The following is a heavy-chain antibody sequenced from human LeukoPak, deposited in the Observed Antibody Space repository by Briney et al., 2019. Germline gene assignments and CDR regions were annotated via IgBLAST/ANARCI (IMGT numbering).Heavy chain of an antibody. D-gene: IGHD3-3*01. CDR2: ISSSSSYI. CDR1: GFTFSSYS. CDR3: ARDLWSGYSALFDY. J-gene: IGHJ4*02. Sequence: PGGSLRLSCAASGFTFSSYSMSWVRQAPGKGLQWVSSISSSSSYIYYADSVKGRFTISRDNAKNSLYLQMNSLRAEDTAVYYCARDLWSGYSALFDYWGQGTLVTVSS. V-gene: IGHV3-21*01.